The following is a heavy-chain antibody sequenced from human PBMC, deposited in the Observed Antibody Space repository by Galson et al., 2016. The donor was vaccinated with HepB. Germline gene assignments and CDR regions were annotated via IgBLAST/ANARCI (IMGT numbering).Heavy chain of an antibody. CDR3: ARQSGRSGVDY. CDR2: IYPGDSDS. Sequence: QSGADVTEPGESLKISCKASGSSFTNYWIGWVRQMPGKGLEWMAIIYPGDSDSRYSPSFQGQVTISADKSISTAYLQWSSLKASDTAMYYCARQSGRSGVDYWGQGTLVTVSS. D-gene: IGHD6-25*01. CDR1: GSSFTNYW. V-gene: IGHV5-51*01. J-gene: IGHJ4*02.